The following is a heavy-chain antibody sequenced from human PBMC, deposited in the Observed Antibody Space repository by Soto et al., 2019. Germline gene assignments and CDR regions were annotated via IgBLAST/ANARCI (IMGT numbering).Heavy chain of an antibody. CDR2: ISSSSSYI. Sequence: EVQLVESGGGLVKPGGSLSVSWAASGFTFSSYSMNWVRQAPGKGLEWVSSISSSSSYIYYADSVKGRFTISRDNAKNSLYLQMNSLRAEDTAVYYCARHYRSGSSCYYIFDYWRQGTLVTVSS. J-gene: IGHJ4*02. V-gene: IGHV3-21*01. CDR3: ARHYRSGSSCYYIFDY. D-gene: IGHD2-15*01. CDR1: GFTFSSYS.